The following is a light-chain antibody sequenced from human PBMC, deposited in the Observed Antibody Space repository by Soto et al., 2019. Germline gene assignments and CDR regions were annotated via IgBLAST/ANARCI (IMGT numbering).Light chain of an antibody. CDR1: SNDIGTYDY. Sequence: QSVLTQPISGSGSPGQSITISCTGNSNDIGTYDYVCWYQQHPGKAPRLLIHGVLNRSPGISGRFSASKSGLTASLTISGLHAEDEADYYCTPFSANRVYLFGPGTKVSVL. J-gene: IGLJ1*01. V-gene: IGLV2-14*01. CDR3: TPFSANRVYL. CDR2: GVL.